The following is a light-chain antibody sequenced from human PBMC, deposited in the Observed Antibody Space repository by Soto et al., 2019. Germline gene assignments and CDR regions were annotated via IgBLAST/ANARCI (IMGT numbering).Light chain of an antibody. CDR3: QSYDSSLSGVI. CDR2: DNI. CDR1: SSNIGAGYH. Sequence: QSVLTQPPSVSGAPGQRVTISCTGSSSNIGAGYHIHWYQQLPRTAPKLLIYDNINRPSGVPDRFSGSKSGTSASLAITGLQAEDEGDYYCQSYDSSLSGVIFGGGTQLTVL. V-gene: IGLV1-40*01. J-gene: IGLJ2*01.